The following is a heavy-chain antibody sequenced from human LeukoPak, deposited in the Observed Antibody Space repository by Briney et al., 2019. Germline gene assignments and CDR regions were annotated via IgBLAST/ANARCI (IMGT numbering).Heavy chain of an antibody. CDR1: GFIFSTYW. D-gene: IGHD3-22*01. J-gene: IGHJ4*02. Sequence: GGSLRLSCAASGFIFSTYWMTWVRQAPGKGLEWVATIKQDGSEKYYVGSVKGRFTISRDNAENLLYLQMNSLRAEDTAVYYCARDGDDSSGYYGDYWGQGTLVTVSS. CDR3: ARDGDDSSGYYGDY. V-gene: IGHV3-7*01. CDR2: IKQDGSEK.